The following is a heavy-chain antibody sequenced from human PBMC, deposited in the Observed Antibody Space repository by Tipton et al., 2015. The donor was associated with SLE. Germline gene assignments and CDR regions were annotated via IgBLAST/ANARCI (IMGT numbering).Heavy chain of an antibody. CDR1: GYTFTGSY. J-gene: IGHJ5*02. D-gene: IGHD1-26*01. CDR2: INPNSGGT. CDR3: ASSGSYFGWFDP. Sequence: QSGPEVKKPGASVKVSCKASGYTFTGSYMHWMRQAPGQGLEWMGRINPNSGGTNYAQKFQGRVTMTRDTSISTAYMELSRLGSDDTAVYYCASSGSYFGWFDPWGQGTLVTVSS. V-gene: IGHV1-2*06.